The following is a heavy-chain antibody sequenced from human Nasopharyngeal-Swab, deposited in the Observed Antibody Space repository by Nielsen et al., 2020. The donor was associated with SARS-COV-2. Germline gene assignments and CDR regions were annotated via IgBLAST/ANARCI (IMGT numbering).Heavy chain of an antibody. D-gene: IGHD4-17*01. CDR2: VSYSGRT. CDR3: TRGSLRTAPDC. V-gene: IGHV4-59*12. Sequence: GSLRLSCTVSGASIGSDYWGWIRQPPGKGLEWIGCVSYSGRTDYNPSLKSRVTISIDTSKKHFSLVLSSLTAADTALYYCTRGSLRTAPDCWGQGTLVTVSS. CDR1: GASIGSDY. J-gene: IGHJ4*02.